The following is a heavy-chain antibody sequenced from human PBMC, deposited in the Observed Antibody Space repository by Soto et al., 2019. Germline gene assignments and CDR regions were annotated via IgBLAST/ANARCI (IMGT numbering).Heavy chain of an antibody. V-gene: IGHV4-59*01. CDR1: GGSFSSYY. CDR2: IYYSGST. CDR3: ARAYYGDYPYFDY. Sequence: SETLSLTCAVYGGSFSSYYWSWIRQPPGEGLEWIGSIYYSGSTNYNPSLKSRVTISIDTSKSLFSLKLSSLTSADTAVYFCARAYYGDYPYFDYWGQGALVTVSS. J-gene: IGHJ4*02. D-gene: IGHD4-17*01.